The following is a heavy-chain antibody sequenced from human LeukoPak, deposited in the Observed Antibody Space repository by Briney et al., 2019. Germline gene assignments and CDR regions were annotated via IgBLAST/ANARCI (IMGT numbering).Heavy chain of an antibody. D-gene: IGHD5-12*01. J-gene: IGHJ5*02. CDR2: FFYSGTTTST. CDR1: GGSITDYY. CDR3: ARGGSGYALNWFDP. V-gene: IGHV4-59*01. Sequence: SETLSLTCDFSGGSITDYYWTWIRQPPGKGLEWIGYFFYSGTTTSTNYNPSLRSRVTISLDVSRNQFSLQLTSVTAADTAVYYCARGGSGYALNWFDPWGQGTPVTVSS.